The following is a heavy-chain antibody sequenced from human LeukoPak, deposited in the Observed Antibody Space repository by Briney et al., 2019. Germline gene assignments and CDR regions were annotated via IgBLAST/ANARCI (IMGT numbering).Heavy chain of an antibody. J-gene: IGHJ4*02. CDR1: GGSISSYY. V-gene: IGHV4-59*01. CDR2: IYYSGST. D-gene: IGHD3-10*01. Sequence: PSETLSLTCTVSGGSISSYYWSWIRQPPGKGLEWIGYIYYSGSTNYNPSLKSRVTISVDTSKNQFSLKLSSVTAADTAVYYCARVPGSYYYGFFDYWGQGTLVTVSS. CDR3: ARVPGSYYYGFFDY.